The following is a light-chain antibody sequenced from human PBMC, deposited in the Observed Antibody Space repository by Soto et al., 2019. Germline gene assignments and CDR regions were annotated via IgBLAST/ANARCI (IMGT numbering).Light chain of an antibody. CDR2: GAS. J-gene: IGKJ4*01. V-gene: IGKV3-20*01. CDR1: LSVTSDY. CDR3: QQYGSSPLT. Sequence: VLTQSPGTLSLSLGDRATLSCRASLSVTSDYLAWYQQKPGQAPRLLISGASSRATGIPDRFSGSGSGTDFTLTISRLEPEDFAVYYCQQYGSSPLTFGGGTKVEIK.